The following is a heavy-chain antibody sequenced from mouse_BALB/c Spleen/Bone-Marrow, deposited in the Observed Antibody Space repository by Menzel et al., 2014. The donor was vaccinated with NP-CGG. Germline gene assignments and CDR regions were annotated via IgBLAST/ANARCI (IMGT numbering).Heavy chain of an antibody. D-gene: IGHD2-3*01. CDR2: SRNKANDYTR. CDR1: GFTFSDFY. J-gene: IGHJ4*01. V-gene: IGHV7-1*02. Sequence: EVQGVESGGGLVQPGGSLRLSCATSGFTFSDFYMEWVRQPPGKRLEWIAASRNKANDYTREYSASVKGRFIVSRDTSQSILYLQMNALRAEDTAIYYCAGDPRWLLAMDYWGQGTSVTVSS. CDR3: AGDPRWLLAMDY.